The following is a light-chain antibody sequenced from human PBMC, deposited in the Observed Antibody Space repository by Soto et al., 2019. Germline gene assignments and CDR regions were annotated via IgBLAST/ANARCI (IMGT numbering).Light chain of an antibody. J-gene: IGKJ1*01. CDR2: NTS. V-gene: IGKV3-20*01. Sequence: EIVLTQSPGTLSLSPGERATLSCRASQSVTNNYLAWYQQKPGQAPRLLIYNTSSRTTGIPDRFSGGGSGADFTLTISRLEPEDFAVYYCQQYGSAPWTFGHGTKVDIK. CDR3: QQYGSAPWT. CDR1: QSVTNNY.